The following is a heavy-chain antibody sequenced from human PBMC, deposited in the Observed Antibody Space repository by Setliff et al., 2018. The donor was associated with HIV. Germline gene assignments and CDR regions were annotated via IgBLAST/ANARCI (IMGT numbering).Heavy chain of an antibody. Sequence: GGSLRLSCAASGFTFSRFSMNWVRQAPGKGLEWVSYINSGSSTIYYADSVKGRFTISRDNSKNTVYLQMNSLRAEDTAEYYCAKELAASGLGYFDSWGRGILVTAPQ. D-gene: IGHD3-22*01. V-gene: IGHV3-48*01. CDR1: GFTFSRFS. J-gene: IGHJ4*02. CDR3: AKELAASGLGYFDS. CDR2: INSGSSTI.